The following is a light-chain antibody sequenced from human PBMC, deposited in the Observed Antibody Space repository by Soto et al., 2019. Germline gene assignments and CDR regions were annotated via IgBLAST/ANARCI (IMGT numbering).Light chain of an antibody. CDR3: QQYGSSPRT. CDR2: GAS. CDR1: QSVRSDY. V-gene: IGKV3-20*01. J-gene: IGKJ1*01. Sequence: EIVLTQSPGTLSLSPGERATLSCRASQSVRSDYLAWYQQKPGQAPRLHIYGASTRATGIPDRFTGSGSGTDFTLTISRLEPEDFAVYYGQQYGSSPRTFGQGTKVDIK.